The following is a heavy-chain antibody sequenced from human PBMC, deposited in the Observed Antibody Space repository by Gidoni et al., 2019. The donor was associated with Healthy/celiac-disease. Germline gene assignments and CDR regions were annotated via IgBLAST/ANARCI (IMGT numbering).Heavy chain of an antibody. Sequence: QVQLQESGPGLVKPSETLSLTCAVSGGPIGSYYWSWIRQPPGKGLEWIGYIYYSGSTNYNPSLKSRVTISVDTSKNQFSLKLSSVTAADTAVYYCARVHSIAAAGTEMFLFDWFDTWGQGTLVTVSS. J-gene: IGHJ5*02. V-gene: IGHV4-59*01. CDR1: GGPIGSYY. CDR2: IYYSGST. D-gene: IGHD6-13*01. CDR3: ARVHSIAAAGTEMFLFDWFDT.